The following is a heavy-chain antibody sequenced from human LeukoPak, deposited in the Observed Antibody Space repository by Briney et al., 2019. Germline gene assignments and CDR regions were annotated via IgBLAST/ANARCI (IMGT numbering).Heavy chain of an antibody. Sequence: GESLKISCKVSGYSFTSYWIGWVRQMPGKGLEWMGIIYPGDSDTRYSPSFQGQVTISADKSISTAYLQWSSLKASDTAMYYCARRYCTNGVCYSYFDYWGQGTLVTVSS. D-gene: IGHD2-8*01. J-gene: IGHJ4*02. CDR3: ARRYCTNGVCYSYFDY. CDR2: IYPGDSDT. V-gene: IGHV5-51*01. CDR1: GYSFTSYW.